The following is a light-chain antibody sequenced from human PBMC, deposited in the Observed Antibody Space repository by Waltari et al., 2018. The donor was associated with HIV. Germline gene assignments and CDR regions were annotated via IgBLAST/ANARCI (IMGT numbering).Light chain of an antibody. V-gene: IGLV1-40*01. CDR3: QSYDSSLTMV. CDR1: SSTIGAGYD. J-gene: IGLJ2*01. Sequence: QSVLTQPPSVSVAPGQRVTISCTGGSSTIGAGYDVHWYQRLPGTSPKLLIFATINRPSGVPDRFSGSSSGTSASLAITGLQAEDEADYYCQSYDSSLTMVFGGGTKVTVL. CDR2: ATI.